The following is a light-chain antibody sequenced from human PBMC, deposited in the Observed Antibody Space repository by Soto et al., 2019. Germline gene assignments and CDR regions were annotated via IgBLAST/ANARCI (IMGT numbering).Light chain of an antibody. Sequence: IQMTQSPSTLSASVGDRVTITCRASQGLSGWLACYQQKPGKAPKLLIYKTSSLESGVPSRFSGSGSGTEFTLTIRSLQPDDFATYYCLQYNSLYTFGQGARLEI. J-gene: IGKJ5*01. V-gene: IGKV1-5*03. CDR3: LQYNSLYT. CDR1: QGLSGW. CDR2: KTS.